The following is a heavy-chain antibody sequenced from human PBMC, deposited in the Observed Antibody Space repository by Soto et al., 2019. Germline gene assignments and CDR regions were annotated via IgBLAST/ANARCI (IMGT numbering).Heavy chain of an antibody. Sequence: LSCAVCVHFVIRRVVAGKCKENPPGKGLEWIGYIYYSGSTNYNPSLKSRVTISVDTYKNQFSLKLSSVTAADTALDDCAREEIAAAGDWVDPRGQPTLVTVS. CDR1: VHFVIRRVVA. CDR2: IYYSGST. J-gene: IGHJ5*02. CDR3: AREEIAAAGDWVDP. D-gene: IGHD6-13*01. V-gene: IGHV4-61*08.